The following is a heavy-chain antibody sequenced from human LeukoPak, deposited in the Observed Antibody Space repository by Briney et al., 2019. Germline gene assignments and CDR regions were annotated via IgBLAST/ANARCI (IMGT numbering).Heavy chain of an antibody. CDR2: INPNSGGT. J-gene: IGHJ4*02. V-gene: IGHV1-2*02. CDR1: GYTFTGYY. Sequence: GASVKVSCKASGYTFTGYYMHWVRQAPGQGLEWMGWINPNSGGTNYAQKFQGRGTMTRDTSISTAYMELSRLRSDDTAVYYCARSPITGTKGVFDYWGQGTLVTVSS. D-gene: IGHD1-7*01. CDR3: ARSPITGTKGVFDY.